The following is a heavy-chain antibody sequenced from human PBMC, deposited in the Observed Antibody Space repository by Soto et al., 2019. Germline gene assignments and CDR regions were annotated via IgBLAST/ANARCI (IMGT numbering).Heavy chain of an antibody. CDR1: GFTFSSYA. J-gene: IGHJ4*02. CDR2: ISGSGGST. Sequence: VPLLESGGDLVQPGGSLRLSCAASGFTFSSYAMNWVRQAPGKGLEWVSAISGSGGSTYSADSVKGRFTISRDNSKNTLYLQMNSLRAEDTAVYYCAKEGYYYGSGSYYTPFDYWGQGTLVTVSS. CDR3: AKEGYYYGSGSYYTPFDY. V-gene: IGHV3-23*01. D-gene: IGHD3-10*01.